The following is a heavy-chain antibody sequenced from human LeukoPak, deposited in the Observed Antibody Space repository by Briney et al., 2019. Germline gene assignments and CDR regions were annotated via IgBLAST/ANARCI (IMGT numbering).Heavy chain of an antibody. V-gene: IGHV4-59*01. D-gene: IGHD3-22*01. J-gene: IGHJ4*02. Sequence: SETLSLTCTVSGGSISSYYWSWIRQPPGKGLEWIGYIHYSGSTNYNPSLKSRVAISVDTSKNQFSLKLSSVTAADTAVYYSAREVNYYDSSGFDYWGQGTLVTVSS. CDR2: IHYSGST. CDR1: GGSISSYY. CDR3: AREVNYYDSSGFDY.